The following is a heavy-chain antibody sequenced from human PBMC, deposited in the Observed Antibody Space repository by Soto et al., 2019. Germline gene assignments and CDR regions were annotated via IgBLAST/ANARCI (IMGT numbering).Heavy chain of an antibody. V-gene: IGHV2-5*02. D-gene: IGHD2-15*01. J-gene: IGHJ6*02. CDR3: AYLPCSGGSCYWFSFSGMDV. CDR1: GFSLSTSGVG. Sequence: KESGPMLVKPIQTLTLTCTFSGFSLSTSGVGVAWIRQPPGKALEWLALIYWDDDKRYRPALESSLTITKDTSKNQVVLTMTNMDSVDTATYYCAYLPCSGGSCYWFSFSGMDVWGQGTTVTVSS. CDR2: IYWDDDK.